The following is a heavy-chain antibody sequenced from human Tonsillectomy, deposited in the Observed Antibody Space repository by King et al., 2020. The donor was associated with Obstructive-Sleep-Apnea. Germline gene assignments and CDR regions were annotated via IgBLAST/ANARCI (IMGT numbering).Heavy chain of an antibody. CDR3: ARALDWFDP. CDR1: GGSISSYY. V-gene: IGHV4-59*01. CDR2: SYYSGST. Sequence: QLQESGPGLVKPSETLSLTCTVSGGSISSYYWSWIRQPPGKGLEWIGYSYYSGSTNYNPSLKSRVTISVDTSKNQFSLKLSSVTAADTAVYYCARALDWFDPWGQGTLVTVSS. J-gene: IGHJ5*02.